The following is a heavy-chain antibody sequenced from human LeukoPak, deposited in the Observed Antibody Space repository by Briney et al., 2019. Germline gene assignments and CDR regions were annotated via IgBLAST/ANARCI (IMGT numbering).Heavy chain of an antibody. CDR3: ATGLRFDP. CDR2: ISYDGSNK. Sequence: GGSLRLSCAASGFTFSSYGMHWVRQAPGKGLEWVAVISYDGSNKYYADSVKGRFTISRDNSKNTLYLQMNSLRAEATAVYYCATGLRFDPWGQGTMVTVSS. V-gene: IGHV3-30*03. J-gene: IGHJ5*02. CDR1: GFTFSSYG. D-gene: IGHD2-15*01.